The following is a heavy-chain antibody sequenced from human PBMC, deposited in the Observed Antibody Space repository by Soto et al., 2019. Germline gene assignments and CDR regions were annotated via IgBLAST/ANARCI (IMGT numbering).Heavy chain of an antibody. CDR1: GCSISSGGYY. J-gene: IGHJ6*03. CDR3: ARSNAGIAAAGTSYYYYYMDV. CDR2: IYYSGST. Sequence: PSETLSLTCTFSGCSISSGGYYWSWIRQQPGKGLEWIGYIYYSGSTYYNPSLKSRVTISVDTSKNQFSLKLSSVTAADTAVYYCARSNAGIAAAGTSYYYYYMDVWGKGTTVTVSS. D-gene: IGHD6-13*01. V-gene: IGHV4-31*03.